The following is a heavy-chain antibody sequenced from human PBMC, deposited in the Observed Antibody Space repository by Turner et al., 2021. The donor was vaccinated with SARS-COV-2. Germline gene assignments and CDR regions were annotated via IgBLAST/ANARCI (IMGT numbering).Heavy chain of an antibody. CDR2: IGYDGSNK. Sequence: QVQLVESGGGVVQPGRSLRLSCAASGFTFSSYGMHWVRQAPGKGLEWVAVIGYDGSNKYYADSVKGRFTISRGNSKNTLYLQMNSLRAEDTAVYYCARDRYYDTSGFFTYYFDYWGQGTLVTVSS. CDR1: GFTFSSYG. CDR3: ARDRYYDTSGFFTYYFDY. V-gene: IGHV3-33*01. D-gene: IGHD3-22*01. J-gene: IGHJ4*02.